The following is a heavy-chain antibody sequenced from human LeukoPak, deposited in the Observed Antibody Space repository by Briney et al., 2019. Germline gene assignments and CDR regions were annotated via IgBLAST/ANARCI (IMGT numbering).Heavy chain of an antibody. CDR2: INAGNGNT. Sequence: ASVKVSCKASGYTFTSYAMHWVRQAPGQRLEWMGWINAGNGNTKYSQKFQGRVTITRDTSASTAYMGLSSLRSEDTAVYYCARDSLYSVTPYFDYWGQGTLVTVSS. D-gene: IGHD4-17*01. CDR3: ARDSLYSVTPYFDY. V-gene: IGHV1-3*01. CDR1: GYTFTSYA. J-gene: IGHJ4*02.